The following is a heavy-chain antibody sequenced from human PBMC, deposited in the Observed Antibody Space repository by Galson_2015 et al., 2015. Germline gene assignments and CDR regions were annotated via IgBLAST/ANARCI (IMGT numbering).Heavy chain of an antibody. J-gene: IGHJ4*02. CDR2: IYYSGST. CDR3: ARDAWNTDERRSFDY. V-gene: IGHV4-61*01. D-gene: IGHD1-1*01. CDR1: GGSVSSGSYY. Sequence: SETLSLTCTVSGGSVSSGSYYWSWIRQPPGKGLEWIGYIYYSGSTNYNPSLKSRVTISVDTSKNQFSLKLSSVTAADTAVYYCARDAWNTDERRSFDYWGQGTLVTVSS.